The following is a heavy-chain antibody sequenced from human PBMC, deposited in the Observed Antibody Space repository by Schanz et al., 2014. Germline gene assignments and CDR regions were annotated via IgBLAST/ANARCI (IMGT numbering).Heavy chain of an antibody. V-gene: IGHV3-33*01. CDR3: ARDAADFYDILTEEDY. D-gene: IGHD3-9*01. CDR2: IWSDGSTK. J-gene: IGHJ4*02. Sequence: QVQMVESGGGVVQPGRSLRLSCAASGFAFSVYGMHWVRQAPGKGPEWVAVIWSDGSTKYYADSVKGRFTISRDNSKNTLYLQMNSLRAEDTAVYYCARDAADFYDILTEEDYWGQGTLVTVSS. CDR1: GFAFSVYG.